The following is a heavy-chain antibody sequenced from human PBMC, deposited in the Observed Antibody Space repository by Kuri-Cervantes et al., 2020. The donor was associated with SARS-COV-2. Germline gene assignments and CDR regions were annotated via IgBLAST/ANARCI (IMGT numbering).Heavy chain of an antibody. CDR3: ARDVQGYSYGSGYYYQGIDV. D-gene: IGHD5-18*01. J-gene: IGHJ6*02. CDR1: GGSISSYY. Sequence: ESLKISCTVPGGSISSYYWSWIRQPPGKGLELGGNIWYSGSTNYKPSLKNRVTISVDTSKNQFSLKLSSVTAADTAVYYCARDVQGYSYGSGYYYQGIDVWGQGTTVTVSS. CDR2: IWYSGST. V-gene: IGHV4-59*01.